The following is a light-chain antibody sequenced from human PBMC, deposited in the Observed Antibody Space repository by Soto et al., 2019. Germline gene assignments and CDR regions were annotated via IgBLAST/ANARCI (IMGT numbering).Light chain of an antibody. CDR3: SPYTSCSTG. Sequence: LSLPVPVPRIPEKTITISCTGTSSDVGGYNYVSWYQQHPGRAPKLMIYEVSSRPSGVFNHFAGSKSGNTASLTISGLQAEDEADYYCSPYTSCSTGFGTGTKVTV. CDR2: EVS. J-gene: IGLJ1*01. V-gene: IGLV2-14*01. CDR1: SSDVGGYNY.